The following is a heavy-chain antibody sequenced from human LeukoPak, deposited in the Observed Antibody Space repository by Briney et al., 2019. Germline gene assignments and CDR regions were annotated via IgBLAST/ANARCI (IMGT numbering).Heavy chain of an antibody. Sequence: GSLRLSCAASGFTFSNYAMSWVRQAPGKGLEWIGEINHSGSTNYNPSLKSRVTISVDTSKNQFSLKLSSVTAADTAVYYCARPHYYDSSGYPYWGQGTLVTVSS. D-gene: IGHD3-22*01. V-gene: IGHV4-34*01. J-gene: IGHJ4*02. CDR3: ARPHYYDSSGYPY. CDR2: INHSGST. CDR1: GFTFSNYA.